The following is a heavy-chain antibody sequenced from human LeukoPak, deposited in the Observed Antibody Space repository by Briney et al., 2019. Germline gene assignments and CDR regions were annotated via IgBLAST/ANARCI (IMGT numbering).Heavy chain of an antibody. CDR1: GYSFTSYW. CDR2: IYPGDSDT. D-gene: IGHD3-10*01. J-gene: IGHJ4*02. Sequence: GESLKISCKGSGYSFTSYWIGWVRQMPGKGLEWMGIIYPGDSDTRYSPSFQGQVTISADKSISTAYLQWSSLKASDTAMYYCARRAPLYGLGSQIDVYYFDYWGQGTLVTVSS. V-gene: IGHV5-51*01. CDR3: ARRAPLYGLGSQIDVYYFDY.